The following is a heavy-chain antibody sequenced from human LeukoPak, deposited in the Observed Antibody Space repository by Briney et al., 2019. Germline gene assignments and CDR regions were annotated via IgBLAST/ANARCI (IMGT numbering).Heavy chain of an antibody. CDR2: ISGSGGYT. Sequence: GGSLRLSCAASGFTFSNYAMSWVRQAPGKGLEWVSAISGSGGYTYYAGSVKGRFTISRDNSKNTLYLQLNSLRAEDTAVYYCAKDNGPRLYCSGGSCYLTFDYWGQGTLVTVSS. CDR1: GFTFSNYA. D-gene: IGHD2-15*01. V-gene: IGHV3-23*01. CDR3: AKDNGPRLYCSGGSCYLTFDY. J-gene: IGHJ4*02.